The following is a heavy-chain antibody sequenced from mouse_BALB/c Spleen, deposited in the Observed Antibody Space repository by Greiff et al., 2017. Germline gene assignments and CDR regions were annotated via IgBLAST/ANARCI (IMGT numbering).Heavy chain of an antibody. CDR1: GYTFSSYW. D-gene: IGHD2-10*02. J-gene: IGHJ2*01. V-gene: IGHV1-9*01. CDR2: ILPGSGST. Sequence: VKLVESGAELMKPGASVKISCKATGYTFSSYWIEWVKQRPGHGLEWIGEILPGSGSTNYNEKFKGKATFTADTSSNTAYMQLSSLTSEDSAVYYCARKNKYGNYVGNFDYWGQGTTLTVSS. CDR3: ARKNKYGNYVGNFDY.